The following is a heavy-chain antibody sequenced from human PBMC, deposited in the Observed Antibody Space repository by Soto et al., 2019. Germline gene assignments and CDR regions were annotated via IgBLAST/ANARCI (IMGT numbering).Heavy chain of an antibody. Sequence: QITLKESGPTLVKPTQTLTLTCTFSGFSLSTTGAGVGWIRQPPGKALEWLALLYWDDDKRYSPFMRRRLTISKDTSKNQEVLTMSNMDPVDTATYYCVSGSFPNWFDPWGQGILVIVSS. CDR2: LYWDDDK. V-gene: IGHV2-5*02. D-gene: IGHD3-10*01. CDR3: VSGSFPNWFDP. J-gene: IGHJ5*02. CDR1: GFSLSTTGAG.